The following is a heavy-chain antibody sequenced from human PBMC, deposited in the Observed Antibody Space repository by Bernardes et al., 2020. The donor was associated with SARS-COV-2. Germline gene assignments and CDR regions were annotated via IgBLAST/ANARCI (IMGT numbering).Heavy chain of an antibody. J-gene: IGHJ3*02. Sequence: GGSLRLSCAASGFTFSSYAMSWVRQAPGKGLEWVSAISGSGGSTYYADSVKGRFTISRDNSKNTLYLQMNSLRAEDTAVYYCAKVKNVADILTGYPLGAFDIWGQGTMVTVSS. V-gene: IGHV3-23*01. D-gene: IGHD3-9*01. CDR3: AKVKNVADILTGYPLGAFDI. CDR2: ISGSGGST. CDR1: GFTFSSYA.